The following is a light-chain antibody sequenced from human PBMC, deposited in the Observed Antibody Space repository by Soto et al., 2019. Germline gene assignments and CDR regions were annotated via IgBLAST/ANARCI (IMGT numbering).Light chain of an antibody. J-gene: IGKJ4*01. CDR3: QLYNSNPLS. Sequence: DIQMTQSPSTLSASVGDRVIITCRASQSISAWLAWYQQKPGKAPKLLSYKASSLESGVTSRFSGSGSGTEFTLTISGLQPDDFATYCCQLYNSNPLSFGGGTKVEIK. V-gene: IGKV1-5*03. CDR1: QSISAW. CDR2: KAS.